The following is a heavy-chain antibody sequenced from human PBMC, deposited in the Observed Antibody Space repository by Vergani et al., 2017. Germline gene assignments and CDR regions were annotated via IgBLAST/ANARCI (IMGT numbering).Heavy chain of an antibody. J-gene: IGHJ5*02. CDR1: GFTFSSYG. CDR2: IWYDGSNK. CDR3: ARDSAHQLLWGGWFDP. Sequence: QVQLVESGGGVVQPGRSLRLSCAASGFTFSSYGMHWVRQAPGKGLEWVAVIWYDGSNKYYADSVKGRFTISRDNSKNTLYLQMNSLRAEDMAVYYCARDSAHQLLWGGWFDPWGQGTLVTVSS. D-gene: IGHD2-2*01. V-gene: IGHV3-33*01.